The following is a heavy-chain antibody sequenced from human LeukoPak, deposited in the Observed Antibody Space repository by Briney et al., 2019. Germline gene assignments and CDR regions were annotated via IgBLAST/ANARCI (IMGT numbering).Heavy chain of an antibody. CDR3: ARAGGPKVVITSAFDI. Sequence: SETLSLTCTVSGGSVSSSTYYWGWIRQPPGKGLEWIGSIYCSGSTNYNPSLKSRVTISVDTSKNQFSLKLSSVTAADTAVYYCARAGGPKVVITSAFDIWGQGTMVTVSS. D-gene: IGHD3-22*01. V-gene: IGHV4-39*07. J-gene: IGHJ3*02. CDR1: GGSVSSSTYY. CDR2: IYCSGST.